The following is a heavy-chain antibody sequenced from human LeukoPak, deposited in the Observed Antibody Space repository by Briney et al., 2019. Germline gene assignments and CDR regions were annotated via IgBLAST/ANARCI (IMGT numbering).Heavy chain of an antibody. J-gene: IGHJ6*02. CDR3: ARDRQEVPHLYYYYYYGMDV. CDR1: GDSVSSNSAA. Sequence: SQTLSLTCAISGDSVSSNSAAWHWIRQSPSRGLEWLGRTYYRSKWYNDYAVSVKSRITINPDTSKNQFSLQLNSVTPEDTAVYYCARDRQEVPHLYYYYYYGMDVWGQGTTVTVSS. CDR2: TYYRSKWYN. V-gene: IGHV6-1*01.